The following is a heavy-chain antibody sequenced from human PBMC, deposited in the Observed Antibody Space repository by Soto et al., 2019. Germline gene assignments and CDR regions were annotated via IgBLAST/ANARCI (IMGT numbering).Heavy chain of an antibody. CDR1: AFSFGGYA. D-gene: IGHD3-9*01. Sequence: WSLRLSCAASAFSFGGYAVTWVRQAPGKGLEWVSAISGGGGSTYYADSVKGRFTISRDNSKNPVFLQMNSLRAGDTALYYCAKTESFNGYYNAFDYWGQGTRVSVSS. CDR3: AKTESFNGYYNAFDY. CDR2: ISGGGGST. V-gene: IGHV3-23*01. J-gene: IGHJ4*02.